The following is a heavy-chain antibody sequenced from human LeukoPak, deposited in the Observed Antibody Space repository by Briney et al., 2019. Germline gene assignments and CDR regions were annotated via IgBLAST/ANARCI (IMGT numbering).Heavy chain of an antibody. D-gene: IGHD1-26*01. CDR1: GFTFNNYA. Sequence: GGSLRLSCAASGFTFNNYAMSWVRQAPGKRLEWVSGISGSGGGTYYADSVKGRFTISRDNSKNTLYLQMNSLRAEDTAVYYCAKAGSIRFDYWGQGTLVTVSS. CDR2: ISGSGGGT. CDR3: AKAGSIRFDY. J-gene: IGHJ4*02. V-gene: IGHV3-23*01.